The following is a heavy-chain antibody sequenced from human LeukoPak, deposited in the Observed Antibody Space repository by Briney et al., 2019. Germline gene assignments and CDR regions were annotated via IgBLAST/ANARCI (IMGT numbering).Heavy chain of an antibody. CDR1: GYTFTSYG. D-gene: IGHD3-10*01. J-gene: IGHJ5*02. CDR3: ARDTTPYGLGRSDNWFDP. V-gene: IGHV1-18*01. Sequence: ASVKVSCKASGYTFTSYGISWVRQAPGQGLEWMGWISAYNGNTNYAQKLQGRVTMTTATSTSTAYMELRSLRSDDTAVYYCARDTTPYGLGRSDNWFDPWGQGTLVTVSS. CDR2: ISAYNGNT.